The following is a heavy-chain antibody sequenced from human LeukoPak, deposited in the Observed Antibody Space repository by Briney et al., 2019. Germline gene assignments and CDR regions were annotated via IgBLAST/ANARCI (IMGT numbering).Heavy chain of an antibody. CDR3: ASCMDYDILTGYFDY. J-gene: IGHJ4*02. Sequence: SVKVSCKASGGTFTSYAISWVRQAPGQGLEWMGGIIPIFGTANYAQKFQGRVTITADESTSTAYMELSSLRSDHTSVYHCASCMDYDILTGYFDYWGQGTLVTVSS. D-gene: IGHD3-9*01. V-gene: IGHV1-69*13. CDR1: GGTFTSYA. CDR2: IIPIFGTA.